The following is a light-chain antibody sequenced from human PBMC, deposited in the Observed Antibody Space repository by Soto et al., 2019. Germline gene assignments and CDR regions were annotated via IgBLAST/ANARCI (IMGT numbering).Light chain of an antibody. J-gene: IGKJ1*01. Sequence: DIPSCESPSIENRSVGDREALANGASQSINRCLAWYQQEPGEAPKLLIYDASTLQSGVPSRFSGSGSGTEFSLSINSLHPDDFATYYCQQYNGYSRTFGQGTKVDIK. CDR1: QSINRC. CDR3: QQYNGYSRT. V-gene: IGKV1-5*01. CDR2: DAS.